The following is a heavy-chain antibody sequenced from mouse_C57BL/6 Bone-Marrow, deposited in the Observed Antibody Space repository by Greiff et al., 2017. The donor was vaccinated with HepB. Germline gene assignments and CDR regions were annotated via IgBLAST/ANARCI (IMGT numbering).Heavy chain of an antibody. CDR3: ARVYYDYDEAY. D-gene: IGHD2-4*01. CDR2: IYPGDGDT. V-gene: IGHV1-82*01. CDR1: GYAFSSSW. J-gene: IGHJ3*01. Sequence: VQLKQSGPELVKPGASVKISCKASGYAFSSSWMNWVKQRPGKGLEWIGRIYPGDGDTNYNGKFKGKATLTADKSSSTAYMQLSSLTSEDSAVYFCARVYYDYDEAYWGQGTLVTVSA.